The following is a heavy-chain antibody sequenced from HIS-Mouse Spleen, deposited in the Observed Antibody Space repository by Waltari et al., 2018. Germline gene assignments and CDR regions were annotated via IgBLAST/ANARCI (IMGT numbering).Heavy chain of an antibody. CDR2: IYYSGRN. V-gene: IGHV4-39*07. CDR1: GGSISSSSYY. J-gene: IGHJ2*01. D-gene: IGHD6-13*01. CDR3: AREIPYSSSWYDWYFDL. Sequence: QLQLQESGPGLVKPSETLSLTCTVSGGSISSSSYYWGWIRQPPGKGLEWIGSIYYSGRNYYNPALKSRGTISVDTSKNQFSLKLSAVTAADTAVYYCAREIPYSSSWYDWYFDLWGRGTLVTVSS.